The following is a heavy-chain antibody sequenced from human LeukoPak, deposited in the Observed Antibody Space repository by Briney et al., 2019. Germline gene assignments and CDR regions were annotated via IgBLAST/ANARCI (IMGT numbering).Heavy chain of an antibody. Sequence: GGSLRLSCAASGFTFSSYSMNWVRQAPGKGLEWVSSISSSSSYIYYADSVKGRFTISRDNAKNSLYLQMNSLRAEDTAVYYCARARGDYYDSSGYYLLPKYGMDVWGQGTTVTVSS. D-gene: IGHD3-22*01. V-gene: IGHV3-21*01. CDR3: ARARGDYYDSSGYYLLPKYGMDV. J-gene: IGHJ6*02. CDR1: GFTFSSYS. CDR2: ISSSSSYI.